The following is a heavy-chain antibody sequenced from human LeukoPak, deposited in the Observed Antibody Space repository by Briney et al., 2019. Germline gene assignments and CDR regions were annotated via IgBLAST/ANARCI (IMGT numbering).Heavy chain of an antibody. D-gene: IGHD3-10*01. V-gene: IGHV4-30-2*01. CDR3: ARDGYHGSGSDDAFDI. J-gene: IGHJ3*02. CDR1: GGSIGSGGYY. Sequence: SETLSLTCTVSGGSIGSGGYYWSWIRQPPGKGLEWIGYIYHSGSTYYNPSLKSRVTISVDRSKNQFSLKLTSVTAADTAVYYCARDGYHGSGSDDAFDIWGQGTMVTVSS. CDR2: IYHSGST.